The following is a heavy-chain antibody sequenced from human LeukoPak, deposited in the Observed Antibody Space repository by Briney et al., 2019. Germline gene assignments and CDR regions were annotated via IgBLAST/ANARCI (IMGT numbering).Heavy chain of an antibody. CDR2: IGTSRSYI. CDR3: VAGGYQYTFDI. Sequence: GGSLRLSCAASGFTFSSYSMNWVRQAPGEGLEWVSSIGTSRSYIYYADSVKGRFTISRDNAKNSLYLQMNSLRAEDTAVYYCVAGGYQYTFDIWGQGTTVTVSS. CDR1: GFTFSSYS. D-gene: IGHD5-12*01. J-gene: IGHJ3*02. V-gene: IGHV3-21*01.